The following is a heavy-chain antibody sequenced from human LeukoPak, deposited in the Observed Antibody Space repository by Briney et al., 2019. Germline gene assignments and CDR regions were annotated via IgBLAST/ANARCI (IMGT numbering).Heavy chain of an antibody. J-gene: IGHJ4*02. Sequence: PGGSLRLSCAASGFTVSSNYMSWVRQAPGKGLEWVSAISGSGGSTYYADSVKGRFTISRDNSKNTLYLQMNSLRAEDTAVYYCASKEMATSGRVYWGQGTLVTVSS. D-gene: IGHD5-24*01. CDR1: GFTVSSNY. CDR3: ASKEMATSGRVY. V-gene: IGHV3-23*01. CDR2: ISGSGGST.